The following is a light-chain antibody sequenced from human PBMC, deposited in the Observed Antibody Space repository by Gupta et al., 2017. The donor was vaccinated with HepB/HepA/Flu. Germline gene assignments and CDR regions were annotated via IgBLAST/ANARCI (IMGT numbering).Light chain of an antibody. CDR2: GVT. CDR1: SSDVGGFKY. V-gene: IGLV2-11*01. CDR3: CSYAVSFYFYV. J-gene: IGLJ1*01. Sequence: QSALTQTRSVSGSPGQTVPISCTGTSSDVGGFKYVSWYQQHPDNAPKLIIYGVTKRPPGVPDRFSGSKSGNTASLTISGLQAEDEADYYCCSYAVSFYFYVFGTGTEVTVL.